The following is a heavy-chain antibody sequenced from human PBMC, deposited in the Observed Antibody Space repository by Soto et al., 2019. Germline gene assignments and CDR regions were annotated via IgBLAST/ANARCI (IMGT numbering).Heavy chain of an antibody. CDR3: ARSYCGGDCYTNWFDP. J-gene: IGHJ5*02. Sequence: ASVKVSCKASGYTFTSYGISWVRQAPGQGLEWMGWISAYNGNTNYAQKLQGRVTMTTDTSTSTAYMELRSLRSDDTAVYYCARSYCGGDCYTNWFDPWGQGTLVTVSS. D-gene: IGHD2-21*02. V-gene: IGHV1-18*01. CDR1: GYTFTSYG. CDR2: ISAYNGNT.